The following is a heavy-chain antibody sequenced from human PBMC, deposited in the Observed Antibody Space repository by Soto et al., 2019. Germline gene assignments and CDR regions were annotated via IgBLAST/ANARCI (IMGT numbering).Heavy chain of an antibody. V-gene: IGHV3-11*01. J-gene: IGHJ4*02. CDR2: ISGSGSTK. Sequence: GGSLRLSCAASGFTFSDYYMSWFRQAPGKGLEWVSYISGSGSTKHDADSVKGRFTISRDNTKNSVFLQMNSLRADDAAVYYCARLGSIAAAGTPDYWGQGTLVTVS. CDR3: ARLGSIAAAGTPDY. CDR1: GFTFSDYY. D-gene: IGHD6-13*01.